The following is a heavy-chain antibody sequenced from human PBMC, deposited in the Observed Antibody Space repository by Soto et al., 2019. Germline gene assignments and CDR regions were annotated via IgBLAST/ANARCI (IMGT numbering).Heavy chain of an antibody. Sequence: QVQLQESGPGLVKPSETLSLTCTVSGGSISGYYWSWIRQPPGKGLEWIGYMYKTGSTVYNPPFKSRVTISVDTSKNQFSLKLNSVTAADTAVYYCARDLWGYCGTDCYPLDVW. CDR3: ARDLWGYCGTDCYPLDV. CDR2: MYKTGST. V-gene: IGHV4-59*01. J-gene: IGHJ6*01. CDR1: GGSISGYY. D-gene: IGHD2-21*02.